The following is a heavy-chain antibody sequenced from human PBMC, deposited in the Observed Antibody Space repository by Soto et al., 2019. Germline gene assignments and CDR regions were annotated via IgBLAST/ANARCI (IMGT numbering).Heavy chain of an antibody. D-gene: IGHD5-12*01. CDR3: APEIAPGYSGYDYSGWFDP. Sequence: SVKVSCKASGGTFSSYTISWVRQAPGQGLEWMGRIIPILGIANYAQKFQGRVTITADKSTSTAYMELSSLRSEDTAVYYCAPEIAPGYSGYDYSGWFDPWGQGTLVTVSS. J-gene: IGHJ5*02. V-gene: IGHV1-69*02. CDR2: IIPILGIA. CDR1: GGTFSSYT.